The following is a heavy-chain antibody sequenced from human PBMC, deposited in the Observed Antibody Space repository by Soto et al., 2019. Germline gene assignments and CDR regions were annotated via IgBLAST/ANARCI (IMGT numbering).Heavy chain of an antibody. CDR2: INTYNGNT. D-gene: IGHD3-16*01. CDR1: GYTFTRYG. Sequence: QVQLVQSGAEVKNPGASVKVSCKASGYTFTRYGIGWARQAPGQGLEWMGWINTYNGNTNYAQNVQGRVTLTTDTSTRTAYRELRSLRSNDTAIYYCAMVDVYVTPSPQDVWGQGPTVLVSS. CDR3: AMVDVYVTPSPQDV. V-gene: IGHV1-18*01. J-gene: IGHJ6*02.